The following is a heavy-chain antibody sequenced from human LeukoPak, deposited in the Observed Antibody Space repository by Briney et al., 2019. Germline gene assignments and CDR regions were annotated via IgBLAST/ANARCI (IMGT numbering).Heavy chain of an antibody. CDR1: GGSFSDYY. V-gene: IGHV4-34*01. J-gene: IGHJ4*02. CDR3: ARDFFESYSSAWSRYFDY. Sequence: PSETLSLTCAVYGGSFSDYYWSWIRQPPGKGLEWIGEINHSGSTNYNPSLKSRVTISVDTSKNQFSLKLSSVTAADTAVYYCARDFFESYSSAWSRYFDYWGQGTLVTVSS. D-gene: IGHD6-19*01. CDR2: INHSGST.